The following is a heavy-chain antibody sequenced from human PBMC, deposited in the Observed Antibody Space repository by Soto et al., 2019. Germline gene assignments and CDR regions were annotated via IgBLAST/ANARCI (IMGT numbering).Heavy chain of an antibody. Sequence: QVHLQESCPGLVKPSQTLSLTCTVSCGSISSGDYYWSWIRQPPGKGLEWSGYIYYSGSTYYNTSLKSRVTISVDTSKNQFSLKLSSVTAADTAVYYCDRDISSSYDYWGQGTLVTVSS. V-gene: IGHV4-30-4*01. CDR1: CGSISSGDYY. D-gene: IGHD6-6*01. J-gene: IGHJ4*02. CDR2: IYYSGST. CDR3: DRDISSSYDY.